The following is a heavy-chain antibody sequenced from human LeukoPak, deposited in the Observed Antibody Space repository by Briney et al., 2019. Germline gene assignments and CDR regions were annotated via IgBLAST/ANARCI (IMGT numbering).Heavy chain of an antibody. CDR3: KDPHFVAAAVNGYYYYMDV. Sequence: ASVKVSCKASGGTFSSYAISWVRQAPGQGLEWMGGIIPIFGTANYAKKFQGRVTITADESTSTAYMELSSLRAEDTAVYYCKDPHFVAAAVNGYYYYMDVWGKGTTVTVSS. V-gene: IGHV1-69*13. CDR2: IIPIFGTA. CDR1: GGTFSSYA. J-gene: IGHJ6*03. D-gene: IGHD6-13*01.